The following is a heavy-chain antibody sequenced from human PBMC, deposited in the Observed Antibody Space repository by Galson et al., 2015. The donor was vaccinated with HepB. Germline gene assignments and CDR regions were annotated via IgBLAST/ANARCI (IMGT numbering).Heavy chain of an antibody. V-gene: IGHV1-8*01. CDR2: INPNSGNT. Sequence: SVKVSCKASGYTFSSYDVTWVRQASGQGLEWMGWINPNSGNTGFAPEFRGRVTLTADISMNTAYMELGGLTSEDTAVYYCGRGIRNQLFSDYWGQGSQVSVSS. CDR3: GRGIRNQLFSDY. CDR1: GYTFSSYD. J-gene: IGHJ4*02. D-gene: IGHD1-14*01.